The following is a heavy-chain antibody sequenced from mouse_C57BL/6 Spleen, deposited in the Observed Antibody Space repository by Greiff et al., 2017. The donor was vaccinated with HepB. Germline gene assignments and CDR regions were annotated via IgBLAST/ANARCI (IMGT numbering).Heavy chain of an antibody. Sequence: QVQLKQSGPELVKPGASVKISCKASGYSFTSYYIHWVKQRPGQGLEWIGWIYPGSGNTKYNEKFKGKATLTADTSSSTAYMQLSSLTSEDSAVYYCARKVDGPWFAYWGQGTLVTVSA. D-gene: IGHD2-3*01. CDR2: IYPGSGNT. CDR3: ARKVDGPWFAY. V-gene: IGHV1-66*01. CDR1: GYSFTSYY. J-gene: IGHJ3*01.